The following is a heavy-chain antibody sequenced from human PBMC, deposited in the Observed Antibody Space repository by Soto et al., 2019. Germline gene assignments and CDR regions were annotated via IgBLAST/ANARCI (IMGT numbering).Heavy chain of an antibody. Sequence: QVQLVESGGGVVQPGRSLRLSCAASGFTFSSYGMHWVRQAPGKGLEWLAVISYDGSDKYYADSVKGRFTISRDNSKNPLYLQMNSLRAEDTAVYYCAKDLRSGWSLDYWGQGTLVTVSS. J-gene: IGHJ4*02. CDR2: ISYDGSDK. CDR3: AKDLRSGWSLDY. CDR1: GFTFSSYG. V-gene: IGHV3-30*18. D-gene: IGHD6-19*01.